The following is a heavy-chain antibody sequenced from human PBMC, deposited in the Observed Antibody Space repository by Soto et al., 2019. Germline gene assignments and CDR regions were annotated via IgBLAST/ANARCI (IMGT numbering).Heavy chain of an antibody. D-gene: IGHD1-26*01. V-gene: IGHV3-72*01. CDR3: ARDKAASRLLFDY. CDR2: SKNKANSYTT. CDR1: GFTFSDHY. Sequence: PGGSLRLSCAASGFTFSDHYMDWVRQAPGKGLEWVGRSKNKANSYTTEYAASVKGRFTISRDDSKDSLYLQMNSLRAEDTAVYYCARDKAASRLLFDYWGQGTLVTVSS. J-gene: IGHJ4*02.